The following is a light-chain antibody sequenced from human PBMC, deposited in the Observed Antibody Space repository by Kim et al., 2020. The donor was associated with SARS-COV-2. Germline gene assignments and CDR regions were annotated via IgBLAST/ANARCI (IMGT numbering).Light chain of an antibody. V-gene: IGKV1-5*03. J-gene: IGKJ1*01. CDR2: QAS. CDR1: ETISNW. CDR3: QQYDSNPWT. Sequence: ASVGDRVTITCRASETISNWLAWYQHKAGKAPKLLIFQASSLERGVPPRFSGSGSGTEFTLTISGLQPDDSATYYCQQYDSNPWTFGQGTKVDIK.